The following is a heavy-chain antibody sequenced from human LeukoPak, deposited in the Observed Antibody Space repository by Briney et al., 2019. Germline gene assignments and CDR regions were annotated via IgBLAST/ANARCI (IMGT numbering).Heavy chain of an antibody. Sequence: VGSLRLSCAASGFTFSSYGMHWVRQAPGKGLEWVAVICYDGSNKYYADSVKGRFTIYRDNTKNTLYLQMNSLRAEDTAVYYCARGGVDTAMVLDYWGQGTLVTVSS. CDR3: ARGGVDTAMVLDY. CDR2: ICYDGSNK. J-gene: IGHJ4*02. CDR1: GFTFSSYG. D-gene: IGHD5-18*01. V-gene: IGHV3-33*01.